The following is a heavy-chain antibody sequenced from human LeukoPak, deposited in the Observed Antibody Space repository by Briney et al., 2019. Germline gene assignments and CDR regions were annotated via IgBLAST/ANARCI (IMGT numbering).Heavy chain of an antibody. J-gene: IGHJ3*02. Sequence: PSETLSLTCAVSGYSISSGYYWGWIRQPPGKGLEWIGSIYHSGSTYYNPSLKSRVTISVDTSKNQFSLKLSSVTAEDTAVYYCARRYMRVVPAAIREGDAFDIWGQGTMVTVSS. CDR3: ARRYMRVVPAAIREGDAFDI. CDR1: GYSISSGYY. V-gene: IGHV4-38-2*01. D-gene: IGHD2-2*02. CDR2: IYHSGST.